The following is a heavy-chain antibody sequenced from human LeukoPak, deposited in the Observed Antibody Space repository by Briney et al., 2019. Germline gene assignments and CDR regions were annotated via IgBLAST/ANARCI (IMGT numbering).Heavy chain of an antibody. Sequence: ASVKVSCKASGYTFNGYYIHWVRQAPGQGLEWMGWINPNSGGTNYAQKFQGRVTITRDTSISTAYMELGSLTSDDTAVYYCATGLQYGLWGVPYFYYMHAWGKGTTVVVSS. J-gene: IGHJ6*03. D-gene: IGHD3-10*01. V-gene: IGHV1-2*02. CDR3: ATGLQYGLWGVPYFYYMHA. CDR1: GYTFNGYY. CDR2: INPNSGGT.